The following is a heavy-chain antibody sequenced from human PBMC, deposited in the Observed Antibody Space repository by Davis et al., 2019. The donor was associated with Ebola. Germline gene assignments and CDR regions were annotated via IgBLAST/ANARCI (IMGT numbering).Heavy chain of an antibody. D-gene: IGHD1-26*01. J-gene: IGHJ4*02. CDR3: ARVQWESVPH. CDR1: GFTFRRYT. Sequence: PGGSLRLSCAASGFTFRRYTIHWVRQAPGKGLEWVAVTSYRGSNKYYADSVKGRFTISRDNAKSTLYLQMNSLRAEDTAVYYCARVQWESVPHWGQGTLVTVSS. CDR2: TSYRGSNK. V-gene: IGHV3-30*03.